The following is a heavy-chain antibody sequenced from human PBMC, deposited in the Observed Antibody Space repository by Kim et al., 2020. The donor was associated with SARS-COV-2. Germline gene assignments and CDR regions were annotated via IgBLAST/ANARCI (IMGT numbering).Heavy chain of an antibody. CDR1: GGSLSTSGFY. CDR3: AWGGGIAAVGA. J-gene: IGHJ5*02. CDR2: ISYSRIT. Sequence: SETLSLTCTVSGGSLSTSGFYWGWLRQPPGKGLEWIGSISYSRITRYNPSLKSRVTVSVDTPTNQFSLKVTSVTAADTAVYYCAWGGGIAAVGAWGQVT. D-gene: IGHD6-25*01. V-gene: IGHV4-39*01.